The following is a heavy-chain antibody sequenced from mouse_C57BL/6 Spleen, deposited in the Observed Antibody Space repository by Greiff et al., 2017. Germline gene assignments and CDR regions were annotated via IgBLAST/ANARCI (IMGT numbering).Heavy chain of an antibody. D-gene: IGHD1-1*01. CDR3: TREDYYGSSFYWYFDV. Sequence: QVQLQQSGAELVRPGASVTLSCKASGYTFTDYEMHWVKQTPVHGLEWIGAIDPETGGTAYNQKFKGKAILTADKSSSTAYMERRSLTSEDSAVYYCTREDYYGSSFYWYFDVWGTGTTVTVSS. V-gene: IGHV1-15*01. CDR2: IDPETGGT. CDR1: GYTFTDYE. J-gene: IGHJ1*03.